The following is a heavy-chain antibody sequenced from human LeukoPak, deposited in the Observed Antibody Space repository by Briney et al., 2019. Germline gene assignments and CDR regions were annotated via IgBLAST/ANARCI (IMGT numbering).Heavy chain of an antibody. D-gene: IGHD3-16*02. CDR2: IYYSGST. Sequence: SETLSLTCTVSGGSISSYYWSWIRQPPGKGLEWIGYIYYSGSTNYNPSLKSRVTIPVDTSKNQFSLKLSSVTAADTAVYYCARAYRYTAYYFDYWGQGTLVTVSS. J-gene: IGHJ4*02. V-gene: IGHV4-59*01. CDR3: ARAYRYTAYYFDY. CDR1: GGSISSYY.